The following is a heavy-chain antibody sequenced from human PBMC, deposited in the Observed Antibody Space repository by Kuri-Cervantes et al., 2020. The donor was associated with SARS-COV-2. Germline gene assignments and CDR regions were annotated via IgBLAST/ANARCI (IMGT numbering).Heavy chain of an antibody. D-gene: IGHD1-26*01. CDR3: ARDQRRYRANDAPYDF. Sequence: ESLKISCAASGFTFSSYWMSWIRQPPGKGLEWIGYIYYNGDTNYNPSLKSRVTISIDASKNQLSLKLTSVTAADTAVYYCARDQRRYRANDAPYDFWGQGTLVTVSS. CDR2: IYYNGDT. V-gene: IGHV4-59*01. CDR1: GFTFSSYW. J-gene: IGHJ4*02.